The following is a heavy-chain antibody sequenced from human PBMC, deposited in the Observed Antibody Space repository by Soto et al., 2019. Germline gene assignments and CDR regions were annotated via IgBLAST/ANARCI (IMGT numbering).Heavy chain of an antibody. D-gene: IGHD4-17*01. V-gene: IGHV3-23*01. Sequence: GGSLRLSCAASGFTFSTYAMSWVRQAQGKGLEWVSSISGSGGTTYYADSVKGRFTISRDKSKNTLFLQMNSLRVEDTALYYCAKGGTTVVTDFDYWGHGALVTVPS. J-gene: IGHJ4*01. CDR2: ISGSGGTT. CDR1: GFTFSTYA. CDR3: AKGGTTVVTDFDY.